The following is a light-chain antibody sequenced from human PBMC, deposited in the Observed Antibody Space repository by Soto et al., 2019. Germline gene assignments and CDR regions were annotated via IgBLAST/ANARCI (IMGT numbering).Light chain of an antibody. J-gene: IGKJ4*01. Sequence: EIVLAQSPDTLSLSPGERATLSCRTSQSMSTNYLAWYQQKSGQPPSLLIYAASIRATGIPDWFCGSGSGTDFALTISRLEPEDCAGYYCRQYDSSPLTFGGGAKVEIK. V-gene: IGKV3-20*01. CDR2: AAS. CDR3: RQYDSSPLT. CDR1: QSMSTNY.